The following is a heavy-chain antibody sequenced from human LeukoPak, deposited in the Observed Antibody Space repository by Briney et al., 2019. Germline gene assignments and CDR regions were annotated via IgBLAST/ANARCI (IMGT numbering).Heavy chain of an antibody. CDR1: GFTFSSHA. D-gene: IGHD6-19*01. Sequence: GGSLRLSCAASGFTFSSHAMSWVRQAPGKGLEWVSAISGSGGSTYYADSVKGRFTISRDNSKNTLYLQMNSLRAEDTAVYYCAKLAEQWLVTYYFDYWGQGTLVTVSS. CDR2: ISGSGGST. J-gene: IGHJ4*02. V-gene: IGHV3-23*01. CDR3: AKLAEQWLVTYYFDY.